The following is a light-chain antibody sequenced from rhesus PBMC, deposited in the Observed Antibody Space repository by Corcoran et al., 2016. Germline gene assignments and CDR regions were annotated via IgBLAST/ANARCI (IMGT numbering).Light chain of an antibody. Sequence: DIQMTQSPSSLSASVGDRVTITCRASQGISSWLSWYKQKPGKAAKLLIYKESSLTRGVPSRFSGSGSGTDFALTISSLQPEDFASYYCQQYDSAPYSFGQGTKVEIK. CDR3: QQYDSAPYS. CDR1: QGISSW. CDR2: KES. J-gene: IGKJ2*01. V-gene: IGKV1-21*01.